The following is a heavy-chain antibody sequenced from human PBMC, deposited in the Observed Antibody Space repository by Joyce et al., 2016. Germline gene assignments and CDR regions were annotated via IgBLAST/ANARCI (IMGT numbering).Heavy chain of an antibody. J-gene: IGHJ5*02. Sequence: EVQLVESGGGLVQPGGSLRLSCAASVFSFSGYWIHWVRQAPGKGLVWVARINTDGSSTRFADSVKGRFTISRDNAKNTLYLQMNSLRAEDTAVYYCVRGISARPGGPNWFDPWGQGTLVTVSS. CDR3: VRGISARPGGPNWFDP. V-gene: IGHV3-74*01. CDR2: INTDGSST. D-gene: IGHD6-6*01. CDR1: VFSFSGYW.